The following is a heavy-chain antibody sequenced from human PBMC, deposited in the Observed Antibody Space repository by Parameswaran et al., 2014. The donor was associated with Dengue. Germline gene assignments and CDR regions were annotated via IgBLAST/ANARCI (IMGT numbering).Heavy chain of an antibody. D-gene: IGHD2-2*01. Sequence: RWIRQPPGKGLEWVSYISSSGSTIYYADSVKGRFTISRDNAKNSLYLQMNSLRAEDTAVYYCARRADCSSTSCEYYYYYMDVWGQGTTVTVSS. J-gene: IGHJ6*03. CDR3: ARRADCSSTSCEYYYYYMDV. CDR2: ISSSGSTI. V-gene: IGHV3-11*01.